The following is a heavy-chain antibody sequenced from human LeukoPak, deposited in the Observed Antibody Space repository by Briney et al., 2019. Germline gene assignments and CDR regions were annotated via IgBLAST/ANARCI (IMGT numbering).Heavy chain of an antibody. D-gene: IGHD6-19*01. V-gene: IGHV3-23*01. J-gene: IGHJ4*02. CDR1: GFTFSSYA. CDR2: ISASGGNT. Sequence: PGGSLRLSCAASGFTFSSYAMSWVRQAPGKGLEWVSGISASGGNTYYADSVKGRFTISRDNSKNTLYLQMNSLRAEDTAVYYCAKAYSSGWYLGDYWGQGTLVTVSS. CDR3: AKAYSSGWYLGDY.